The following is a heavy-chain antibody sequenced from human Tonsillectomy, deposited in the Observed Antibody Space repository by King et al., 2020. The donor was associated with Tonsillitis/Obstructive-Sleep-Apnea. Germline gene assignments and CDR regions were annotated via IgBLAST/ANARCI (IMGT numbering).Heavy chain of an antibody. J-gene: IGHJ6*03. D-gene: IGHD3-9*01. CDR2: IYYSGST. V-gene: IGHV4-31*01. Sequence: QLQESGPGLVKPSQTLSLTCTVSGGSISSGGYYWSWIRQHPGKGLEWIGYIYYSGSTYYNPSLKSLVTISLDTSKNQFSLKLSSVTAADTAVYYCARGNYDILTGPYYYMDVWGKGTTVTVSS. CDR1: GGSISSGGYY. CDR3: ARGNYDILTGPYYYMDV.